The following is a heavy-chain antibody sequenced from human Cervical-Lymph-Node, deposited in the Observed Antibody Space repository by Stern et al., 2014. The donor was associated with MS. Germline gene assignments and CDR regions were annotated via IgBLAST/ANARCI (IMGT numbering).Heavy chain of an antibody. J-gene: IGHJ4*02. Sequence: QVQLVQSGAEVKKPGASVKVSCKVSGYDLIELSMHWVRQAPGKGLEWMGGFDTENGKTIYAQKFQGRVTMTEDTSTDTAYMELRSLRSDDTAEYYCATSRPTGFVVVTAPFDYWGQGTLVTVSS. CDR3: ATSRPTGFVVVTAPFDY. CDR1: GYDLIELS. CDR2: FDTENGKT. V-gene: IGHV1-24*01. D-gene: IGHD2-21*02.